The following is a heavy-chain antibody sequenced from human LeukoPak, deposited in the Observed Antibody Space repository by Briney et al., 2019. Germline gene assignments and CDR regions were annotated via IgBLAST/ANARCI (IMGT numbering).Heavy chain of an antibody. CDR1: GFTFSNYA. Sequence: GGSLRLSCAASGFTFSNYAMSWVRQAPGKGLEWVSGISGSGDGTYYGDSVKGRFTISRDNSKNTPYLQMNSLRAEDTAVYYCAKEKQRNFDYWGQGTLVTVSS. V-gene: IGHV3-23*01. CDR3: AKEKQRNFDY. CDR2: ISGSGDGT. J-gene: IGHJ4*02.